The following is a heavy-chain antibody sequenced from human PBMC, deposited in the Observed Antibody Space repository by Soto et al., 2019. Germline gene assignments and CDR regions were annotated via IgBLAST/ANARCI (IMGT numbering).Heavy chain of an antibody. CDR1: GFTFSSYG. CDR2: ISYDGSNK. CDR3: AKDLEQLAIAAAGTLSMDV. J-gene: IGHJ6*02. V-gene: IGHV3-30*18. D-gene: IGHD6-13*01. Sequence: SPRLSCAASGFTFSSYGMQLVRQAPGKGLEWVAVISYDGSNKYYADSVKGRFTISRDNSKNTLYLQMNSLRAEDTAVYYCAKDLEQLAIAAAGTLSMDVWGQGT.